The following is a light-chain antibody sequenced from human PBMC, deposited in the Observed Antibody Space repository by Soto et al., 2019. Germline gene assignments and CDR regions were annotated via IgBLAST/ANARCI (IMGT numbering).Light chain of an antibody. CDR3: VLYMGSGIWV. Sequence: QTVVTQEPSFSVSPGATVTLTCGLSSGSVSTNNYPSWYQQTPGRAPRTLIYSTYTRSSGVPDRFSASILGNKAALTITGAQADDESDYYCVLYMGSGIWVFGGGTQLTVL. V-gene: IGLV8-61*01. CDR2: STY. J-gene: IGLJ3*02. CDR1: SGSVSTNNY.